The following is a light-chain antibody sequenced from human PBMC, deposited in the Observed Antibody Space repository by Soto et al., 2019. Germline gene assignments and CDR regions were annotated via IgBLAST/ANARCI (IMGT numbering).Light chain of an antibody. J-gene: IGLJ1*01. V-gene: IGLV2-14*01. CDR3: SSYAGNSRAYV. Sequence: QSVLTQPASVSGSPGQSIAISCIGSSSDVGGYNYVSWHQQHPGKAPKLMIYDVSNRPSGVPDRFSGSKSGNTASLTVSGLQAEDEADYYCSSYAGNSRAYVFGTGTKVTVL. CDR1: SSDVGGYNY. CDR2: DVS.